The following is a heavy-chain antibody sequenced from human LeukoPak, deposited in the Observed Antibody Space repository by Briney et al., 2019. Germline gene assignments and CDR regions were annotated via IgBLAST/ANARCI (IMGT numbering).Heavy chain of an antibody. J-gene: IGHJ4*02. CDR3: ARDTYLDY. CDR2: ISSNGGST. V-gene: IGHV3-64*01. Sequence: QAGGSLRLSCAASGFTFSSYAMHWVRQAPGKGLEYVSAISSNGGSTYYANSVKGRFTISRDNSKNTLYLQMGGLRAEDMAVYYCARDTYLDYWGQGTLVTVSS. D-gene: IGHD2-2*02. CDR1: GFTFSSYA.